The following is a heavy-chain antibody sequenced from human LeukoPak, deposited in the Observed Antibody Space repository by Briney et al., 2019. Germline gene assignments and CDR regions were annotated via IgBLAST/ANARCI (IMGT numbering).Heavy chain of an antibody. V-gene: IGHV3-64*01. CDR1: GFTFSNYA. J-gene: IGHJ4*02. Sequence: GGSLRLSCAASGFTFSNYAMHWVRQAPGQELEYVSAISGNGVSTYYANSVKGRLTISRDNSKNTLYLQMGSLRADDMAIYYCARAPSSGWYDYWGQGTLVTVSS. CDR3: ARAPSSGWYDY. D-gene: IGHD6-19*01. CDR2: ISGNGVST.